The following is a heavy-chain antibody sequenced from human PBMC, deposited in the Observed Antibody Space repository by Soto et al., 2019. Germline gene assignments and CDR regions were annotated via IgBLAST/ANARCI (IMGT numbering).Heavy chain of an antibody. V-gene: IGHV4-30-4*01. CDR2: ISYLGST. J-gene: IGHJ6*02. D-gene: IGHD4-17*01. CDR1: GGSISSGDYY. CDR3: ASYENGDHDGVYYYYYGMDV. Sequence: QVQLQESGPGLVKPSQTLSLTYTVSGGSISSGDYYWSWFRKHPGKGLEWIGSISYLGSTYYHPSLKSRVNISVDTSKNQFSLKLSYVTAGDTAVYYWASYENGDHDGVYYYYYGMDVWCQETTVTLSS.